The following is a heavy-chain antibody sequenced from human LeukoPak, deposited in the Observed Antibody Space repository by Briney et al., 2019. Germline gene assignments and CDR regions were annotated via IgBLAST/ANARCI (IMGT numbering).Heavy chain of an antibody. CDR2: IGGSGGHT. D-gene: IGHD3-22*01. CDR3: AKEGRLTVAAVVVENYFDF. V-gene: IGHV3-23*01. J-gene: IGHJ4*02. Sequence: GGSLRLSCVGSGFTFSRSAMSWVRLAPGKGLEWVSGIGGSGGHTYYTDSVKGRFTISRDNSKTTVSLQMNSLTTDDTAVYYCAKEGRLTVAAVVVENYFDFWGQGTPVIVSA. CDR1: GFTFSRSA.